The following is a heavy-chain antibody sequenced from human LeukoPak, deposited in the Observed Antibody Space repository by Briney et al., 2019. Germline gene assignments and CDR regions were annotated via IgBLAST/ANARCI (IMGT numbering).Heavy chain of an antibody. D-gene: IGHD4-17*01. CDR2: INHSGST. J-gene: IGHJ2*01. Sequence: PSETLSLTCAVYGGSFSGYYWSWIRQPPGKGLEWIGEINHSGSTNYNPSLKSRVTTSVDTSKNQFSLKLSSVTAADTAVYYCARRPSRLMTTVTARDWYFDLWGRGTLVTVSS. CDR3: ARRPSRLMTTVTARDWYFDL. V-gene: IGHV4-34*01. CDR1: GGSFSGYY.